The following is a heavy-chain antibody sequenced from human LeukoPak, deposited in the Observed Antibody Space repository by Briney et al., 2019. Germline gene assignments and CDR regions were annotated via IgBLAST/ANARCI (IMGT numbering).Heavy chain of an antibody. CDR3: ARDDDYSGSRGRPRAFDI. J-gene: IGHJ3*02. CDR2: IIPIFGTA. D-gene: IGHD1-26*01. CDR1: GGTFSSYA. Sequence: SVKVSCKASGGTFSSYAISWVRQAPGQGLEWMGGIIPIFGTANYAQKFQGRVTITADESTSTAYMEMSSLRSEDTAVYYCARDDDYSGSRGRPRAFDIWGQGTMVTVSS. V-gene: IGHV1-69*13.